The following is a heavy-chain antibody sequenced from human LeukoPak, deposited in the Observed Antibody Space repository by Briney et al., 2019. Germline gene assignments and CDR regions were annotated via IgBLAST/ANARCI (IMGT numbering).Heavy chain of an antibody. CDR2: ISGSGGST. D-gene: IGHD3-16*01. CDR1: GFTFSSYA. V-gene: IGHV3-23*01. CDR3: ARGGSPSDY. J-gene: IGHJ4*02. Sequence: PGGSLRLSCAASGFTFSSYAMSWVRQAPGKGLEWVSAISGSGGSTFYADSVRGRFTISRDNAKNTLYLQMNSLTAEDTAVYYCARGGSPSDYWGQGTLVTVSS.